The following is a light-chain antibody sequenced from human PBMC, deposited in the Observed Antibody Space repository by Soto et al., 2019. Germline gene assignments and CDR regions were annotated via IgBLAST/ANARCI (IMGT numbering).Light chain of an antibody. CDR3: HKYGSSHQT. CDR2: GAS. Sequence: EIVLTQSPGTLSLSPGEVATLSCRASEGLTNSYLAWYQPKPGQAPSLLIYGASSRATGIPDRFSGSGSGTEFTLTVDRLEPEDSAVYDCHKYGSSHQTLGRRTKVDIX. J-gene: IGKJ1*01. CDR1: EGLTNSY. V-gene: IGKV3-20*01.